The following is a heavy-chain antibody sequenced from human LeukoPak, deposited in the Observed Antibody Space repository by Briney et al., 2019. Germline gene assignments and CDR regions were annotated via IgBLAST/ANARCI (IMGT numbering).Heavy chain of an antibody. Sequence: ASVKVSCKASGYTFASYGISWVRQAPGQGLEWMGWISAYNGNTNYAQKLQGRVTMTTDTSTSTAYMELRSLRSDDTAVYYCARGGRYCSSTSCSDFDYWGQGTLVTVSS. D-gene: IGHD2-2*01. J-gene: IGHJ4*02. CDR3: ARGGRYCSSTSCSDFDY. V-gene: IGHV1-18*01. CDR1: GYTFASYG. CDR2: ISAYNGNT.